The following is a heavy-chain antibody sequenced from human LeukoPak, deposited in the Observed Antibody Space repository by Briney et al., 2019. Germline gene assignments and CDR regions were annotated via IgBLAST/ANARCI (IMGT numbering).Heavy chain of an antibody. CDR2: IYTSGST. CDR3: ARGIHNIVVEWFDP. CDR1: GGSISSGSYY. V-gene: IGHV4-61*02. J-gene: IGHJ5*02. D-gene: IGHD2-2*01. Sequence: SETLSLTCTVSGGSISSGSYYWSWIRQPAGKGLEWIGRIYTSGSTNYNPSLRSRVTISVDTSKNQFSLKLSSVTAADTAVYYCARGIHNIVVEWFDPWGQGARVIVSS.